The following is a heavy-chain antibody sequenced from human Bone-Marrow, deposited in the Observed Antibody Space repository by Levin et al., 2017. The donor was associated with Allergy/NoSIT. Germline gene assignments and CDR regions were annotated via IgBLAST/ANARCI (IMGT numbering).Heavy chain of an antibody. CDR3: TTGRSTGPNFVF. Sequence: GGSLRLSCAASGLTFTNAWMSRVRQAPGKGLEFVGRIKSKTSGGTTDYAAPVKGRFTISRDDAKNTLYLQMNSLKSEDTAVYYCTTGRSTGPNFVFWGQGTLVSVSS. CDR1: GLTFTNAW. V-gene: IGHV3-15*01. CDR2: IKSKTSGGTT. D-gene: IGHD3-9*01. J-gene: IGHJ4*02.